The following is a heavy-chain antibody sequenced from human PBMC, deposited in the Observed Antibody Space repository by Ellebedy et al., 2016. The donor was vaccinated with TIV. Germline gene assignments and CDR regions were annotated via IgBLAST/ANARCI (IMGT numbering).Heavy chain of an antibody. CDR1: GFTFTNYA. Sequence: PGGSLRLSCAASGFTFTNYAMHWVRQAPGKGLEWVAVTSYDEINKYYADSVKGRFTISRDNAKNSLYLQMNSLRVDDTAVYYCATSRARVYWGQGTLVTVSS. J-gene: IGHJ4*02. CDR3: ATSRARVY. CDR2: TSYDEINK. V-gene: IGHV3-30-3*01.